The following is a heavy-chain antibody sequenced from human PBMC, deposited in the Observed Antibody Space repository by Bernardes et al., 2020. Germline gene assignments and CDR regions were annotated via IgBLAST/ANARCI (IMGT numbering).Heavy chain of an antibody. CDR1: GFTFDDYG. V-gene: IGHV3-20*01. Sequence: VWSLRLSCAASGFTFDDYGMSWVRQAPGKGLEWVSGINWNGGSTGYADSVKGRFTISRDNAKNSLYLQMNSLRAEDTALYHCARAGAGAARGGSFYYYYYGMDVWGQGTTVTVSS. D-gene: IGHD6-6*01. J-gene: IGHJ6*02. CDR2: INWNGGST. CDR3: ARAGAGAARGGSFYYYYYGMDV.